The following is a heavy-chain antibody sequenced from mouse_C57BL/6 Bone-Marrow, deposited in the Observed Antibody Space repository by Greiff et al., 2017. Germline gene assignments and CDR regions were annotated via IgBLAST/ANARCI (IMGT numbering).Heavy chain of an antibody. CDR1: GFNINDDS. Sequence: VQLQQSGAELVRPGASVKLSCTASGFNINDDSMHWVKQRPEQGLAWIGWLDPENGDTAYASKFPGKATITADTSSNTAYLQLITLKSEDTANYDCTTPLFTTLDYWGQGTSVTVSS. D-gene: IGHD1-1*01. J-gene: IGHJ4*01. V-gene: IGHV14-4*01. CDR3: TTPLFTTLDY. CDR2: LDPENGDT.